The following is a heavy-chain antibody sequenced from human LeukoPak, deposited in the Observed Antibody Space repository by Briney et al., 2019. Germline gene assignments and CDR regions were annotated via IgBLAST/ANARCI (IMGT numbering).Heavy chain of an antibody. V-gene: IGHV3-11*04. CDR3: ARLYYQLLPYFDY. CDR2: ISSSHSTI. J-gene: IGHJ4*02. CDR1: GFTVSSNY. Sequence: PGGSLRLSCAASGFTVSSNYMSWIRQAPGKGLEWIGYISSSHSTIYYADSMKGRFTISRDNAENTLYLQMINLGAEDTAVYYCARLYYQLLPYFDYWGQGTLVTVAS. D-gene: IGHD3-10*01.